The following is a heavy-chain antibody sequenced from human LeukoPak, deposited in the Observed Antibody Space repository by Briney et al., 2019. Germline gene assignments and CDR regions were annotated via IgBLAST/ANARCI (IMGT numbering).Heavy chain of an antibody. CDR3: AAELYSGTYGRCCSFAF. Sequence: GASVKVSCKASGDIFTGYYMQWVRQAPGEGLEWMGWVNHNSGGTNYAQKFQGRVTITRDMSTNTAYMELSSLRSEDTAVYYCAAELYSGTYGRCCSFAFWGQGTPVTVSS. V-gene: IGHV1-2*02. J-gene: IGHJ4*02. CDR2: VNHNSGGT. CDR1: GDIFTGYY. D-gene: IGHD1-26*01.